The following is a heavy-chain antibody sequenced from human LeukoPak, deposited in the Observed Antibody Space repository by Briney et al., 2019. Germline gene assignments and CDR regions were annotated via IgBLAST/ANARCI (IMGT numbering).Heavy chain of an antibody. CDR1: GDSVSSNSAA. Sequence: SQTLSLTCAISGDSVSSNSAAWNWIRQSPSRGLEWLGRTYYRSKWYNDYAVSVKSRITINPDTSKNQLSLQLNSVTPEDTAVYYCARDMGRSSGWYVCYFDYWGQGTLVTVSS. J-gene: IGHJ4*02. CDR2: TYYRSKWYN. D-gene: IGHD6-19*01. CDR3: ARDMGRSSGWYVCYFDY. V-gene: IGHV6-1*01.